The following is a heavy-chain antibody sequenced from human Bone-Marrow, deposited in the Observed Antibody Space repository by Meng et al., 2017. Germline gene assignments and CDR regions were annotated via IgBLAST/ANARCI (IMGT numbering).Heavy chain of an antibody. V-gene: IGHV3-9*01. CDR1: GFTFDDYA. CDR2: ISWNSGSI. CDR3: AKVGTGYSSSWYGLDY. J-gene: IGHJ4*02. Sequence: SLRLSCAASGFTFDDYAMHWVRQAPGKGLEWVSGISWNSGSIGYADSVKGRFTISRDNAKNSLYLQMNSLRAEDTALYYCAKVGTGYSSSWYGLDYWGQGTLVTVSS. D-gene: IGHD6-13*01.